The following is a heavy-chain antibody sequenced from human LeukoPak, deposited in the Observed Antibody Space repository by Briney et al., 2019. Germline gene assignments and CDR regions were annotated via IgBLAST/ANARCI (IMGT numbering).Heavy chain of an antibody. D-gene: IGHD3-10*01. CDR2: IYHSGST. V-gene: IGHV4-30-2*01. CDR3: ARGWGDPYYFDY. CDR1: GGSISSGGYY. Sequence: SETLSLTCTVSGGSISSGGYYWSWIRQPPGKGLEWIGYIYHSGSTYYNPSLKSRVTISVDRSKNRFSLKLSSVTAADTAVYYCARGWGDPYYFDYWGQGTLVTVSS. J-gene: IGHJ4*02.